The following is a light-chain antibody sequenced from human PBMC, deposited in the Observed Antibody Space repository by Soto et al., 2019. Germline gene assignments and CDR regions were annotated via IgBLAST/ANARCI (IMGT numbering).Light chain of an antibody. J-gene: IGKJ4*01. CDR3: QQYGSSPPLT. CDR1: QSVSSSY. V-gene: IGKV3-20*01. CDR2: GAS. Sequence: EIVFAQSSGTRSWCPVERATLSCRASQSVSSSYLAWYQQKPGQAPRLLIYGASSRATGIPDRFSGSGSGTDFTLTISRLEPEDFAVYYCQQYGSSPPLTFGGGTKVDIK.